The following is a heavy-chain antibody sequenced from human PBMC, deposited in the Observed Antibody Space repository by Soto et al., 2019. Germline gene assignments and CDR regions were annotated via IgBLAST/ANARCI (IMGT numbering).Heavy chain of an antibody. CDR2: ISGSGGST. CDR1: GFTFSSYA. J-gene: IGHJ4*02. CDR3: AKASGWFGEFDY. D-gene: IGHD3-10*01. Sequence: GGSLRLSCAASGFTFSSYAMSWVRQAPGKGLEWVSAISGSGGSTYYADSVKGRFTISKDNSKNTLYLQMNSLRAEDTAVYYCAKASGWFGEFDYWGQGTLVTAPQ. V-gene: IGHV3-23*01.